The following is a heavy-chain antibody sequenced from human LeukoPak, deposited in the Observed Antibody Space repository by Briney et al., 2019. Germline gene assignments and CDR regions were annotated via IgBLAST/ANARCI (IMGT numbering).Heavy chain of an antibody. V-gene: IGHV4-61*05. D-gene: IGHD1-26*01. Sequence: KASETLSLTCTVSGGSISSSSYYWSWIRQPPGKGLEWIGYIYYSGSTNYNPSLKSRVTISVDTSKNQFSLKLSSVTAADTAVYYCARARDTTSGSNWFEPWGQGTLVTVSS. CDR2: IYYSGST. CDR3: ARARDTTSGSNWFEP. CDR1: GGSISSSSYY. J-gene: IGHJ5*02.